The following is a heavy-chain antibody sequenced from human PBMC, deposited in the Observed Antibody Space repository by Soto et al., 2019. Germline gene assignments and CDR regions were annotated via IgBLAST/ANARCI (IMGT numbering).Heavy chain of an antibody. CDR2: INHSGST. CDR3: ARDRSIAARSDAFDI. CDR1: GGSFSGYY. V-gene: IGHV4-34*01. J-gene: IGHJ3*02. Sequence: SETLSLTCAVYGGSFSGYYWSWIRQPPGKGLEWIGEINHSGSTNYNPSLKSRVTISVDTSKNKFSLKLSSVTAADTAVYYCARDRSIAARSDAFDIWGQGTMVTVSS. D-gene: IGHD6-6*01.